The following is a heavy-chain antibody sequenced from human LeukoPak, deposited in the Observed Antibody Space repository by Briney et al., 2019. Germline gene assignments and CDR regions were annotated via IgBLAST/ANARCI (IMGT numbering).Heavy chain of an antibody. J-gene: IGHJ5*02. D-gene: IGHD3-10*01. Sequence: PSETLSLTCTVSGGSISGDYWSWIRQSPGKGLEWIAYIHSSGSTSYNPSLKSRVTISVDTSKNQFSLKLSSVTAADTAVYYCARIGRGAAFSWGQGTLVTVSS. V-gene: IGHV4-59*01. CDR1: GGSISGDY. CDR3: ARIGRGAAFS. CDR2: IHSSGST.